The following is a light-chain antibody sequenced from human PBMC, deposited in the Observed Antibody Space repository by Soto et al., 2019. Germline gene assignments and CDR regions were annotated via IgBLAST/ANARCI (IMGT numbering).Light chain of an antibody. CDR1: QGISSY. V-gene: IGKV1-9*01. CDR2: AAS. J-gene: IGKJ2*01. CDR3: QQLNSYPPT. Sequence: IPLTQSPSSLSASVGDRVTITCRASQGISSYLAWYQQKPGKAPKFLIYAASTLQRGVPSRFSGSGSGTDFTLTISSLQPEDFTTYFCQQLNSYPPTFGQGTELEIK.